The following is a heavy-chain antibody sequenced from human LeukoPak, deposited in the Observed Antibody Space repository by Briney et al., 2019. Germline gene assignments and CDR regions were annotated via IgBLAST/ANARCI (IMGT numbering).Heavy chain of an antibody. CDR2: VNPNSGIA. D-gene: IGHD6-13*01. V-gene: IGHV1-2*06. Sequence: ASVKVSCKASGYTFTDYYMHWVRQAPGQGLEWMGRVNPNSGIANYAQRFQGRVTMTRDTSISTAYMELSGLRSDDTALYYCARGNARSWYFLYWGQGTLVTVS. J-gene: IGHJ4*02. CDR3: ARGNARSWYFLY. CDR1: GYTFTDYY.